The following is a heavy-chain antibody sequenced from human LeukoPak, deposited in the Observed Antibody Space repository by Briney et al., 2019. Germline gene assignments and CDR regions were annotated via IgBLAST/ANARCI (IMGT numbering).Heavy chain of an antibody. D-gene: IGHD5-18*01. J-gene: IGHJ1*01. CDR1: GFTFSSYE. CDR2: ISSSGSTI. CDR3: ARSYSYGSTGFRH. Sequence: PGGSLRLSCAASGFTFSSYEMNWVRQAPGKGLEWVSYISSSGSTIYYADSVKGRFTISRDNAKNSLYLQMNSLRAEDTAVYYCARSYSYGSTGFRHWGQGTLVTVSS. V-gene: IGHV3-48*03.